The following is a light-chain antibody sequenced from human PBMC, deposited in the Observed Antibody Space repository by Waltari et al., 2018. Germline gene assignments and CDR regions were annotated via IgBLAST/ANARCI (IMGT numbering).Light chain of an antibody. CDR1: SSDVGGYNY. CDR2: DVS. CDR3: SSYTSSSTYV. Sequence: QTALTQPASVSGSPGQSITIPCPGTSSDVGGYNYVYWYQQHPGKAPKLMIYDVSNRPSGVSNRFSGSKSGNTASLTISGLQAEDEADYYCSSYTSSSTYVFGTGTKVTVL. J-gene: IGLJ1*01. V-gene: IGLV2-14*03.